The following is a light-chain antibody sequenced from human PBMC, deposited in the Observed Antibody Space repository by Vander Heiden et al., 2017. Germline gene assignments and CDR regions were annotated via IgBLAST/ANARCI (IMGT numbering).Light chain of an antibody. CDR2: DVS. CDR1: SSDVGGYSD. J-gene: IGLJ1*01. CDR3: SSYTSSSTLEV. Sequence: SALTQPASVSGSPGQSITSSCTGTSSDVGGYSDVSWYQQHPGKAPKLMIYDVSNRPSGVSNRFSGSKSGNTASLTISGLQAEDEGDYYCSSYTSSSTLEVFGTGTKVTVL. V-gene: IGLV2-14*03.